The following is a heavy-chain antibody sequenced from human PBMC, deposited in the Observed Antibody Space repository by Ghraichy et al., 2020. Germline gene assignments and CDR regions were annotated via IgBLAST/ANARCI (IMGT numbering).Heavy chain of an antibody. V-gene: IGHV3-48*02. CDR3: ARDRYCSSTSCSYGMDV. J-gene: IGHJ6*02. D-gene: IGHD2-2*01. CDR1: GFTFSSYS. CDR2: ISSSSSTI. Sequence: GGSLRLSCAASGFTFSSYSMNWVRQAPGKGLEWVSYISSSSSTIYYADTVKGRFTISRENAKNSLYLQMNSLRDEDTAVYYCARDRYCSSTSCSYGMDVWGQGTTVTVSS.